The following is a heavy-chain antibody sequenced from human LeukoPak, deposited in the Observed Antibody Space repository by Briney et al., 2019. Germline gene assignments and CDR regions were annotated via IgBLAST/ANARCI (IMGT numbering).Heavy chain of an antibody. J-gene: IGHJ4*02. V-gene: IGHV4-59*11. CDR1: GGSIRSHY. CDR3: ARAPIAVAGAGHEYFDY. D-gene: IGHD6-19*01. Sequence: SETLSLTCTVSGGSIRSHYWSWIRQPPGKGLERIGYIYYSGSTNYNPSLKSRVTISVDTSKNQFSLKLSSVTAADTAVYYCARAPIAVAGAGHEYFDYWGQGTLVTVSS. CDR2: IYYSGST.